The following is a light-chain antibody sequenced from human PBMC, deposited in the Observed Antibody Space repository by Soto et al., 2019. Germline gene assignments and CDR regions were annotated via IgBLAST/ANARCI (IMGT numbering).Light chain of an antibody. V-gene: IGKV3-20*01. CDR2: GAS. CDR3: QQYGSSPRT. Sequence: EIVLTQSPGTLSLSPGERATLSCRASQSVSNSYLAWYQQKLGQAPRLLIYGASTRAPGIPDRFSGSGSGTDFTLTISRLEPEDFALYYCQQYGSSPRTFGQGTKVEIK. CDR1: QSVSNSY. J-gene: IGKJ1*01.